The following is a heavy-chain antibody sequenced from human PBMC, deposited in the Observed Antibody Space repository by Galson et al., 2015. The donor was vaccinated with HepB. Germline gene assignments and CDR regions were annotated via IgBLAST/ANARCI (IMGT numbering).Heavy chain of an antibody. V-gene: IGHV3-33*01. CDR2: IWYDGSNK. D-gene: IGHD7-27*01. CDR1: GFTFSSYG. J-gene: IGHJ4*02. CDR3: ATLNLGPSDY. Sequence: SLRICGAASGFTFSSYGMQWVRQARGKGLEWVADIWYDGSNKYYTDSVKGRFTISRDNSKNTLYLQMNSLRAEDTAVYYSATLNLGPSDYWGQGTLVPVSS.